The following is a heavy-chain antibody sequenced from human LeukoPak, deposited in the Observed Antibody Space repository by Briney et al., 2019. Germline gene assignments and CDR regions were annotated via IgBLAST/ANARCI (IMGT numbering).Heavy chain of an antibody. J-gene: IGHJ6*02. V-gene: IGHV3-30*02. CDR2: IRYDGSNK. CDR1: AFTSSSYG. D-gene: IGHD1-26*01. CDR3: ARASGSYANYWYGMDV. Sequence: GGSLRLSCAASAFTSSSYGMHWVRHAPGEWLEWVALIRYDGSNKYYADSVKGRFTISRDNSTNTLYLQMNSLRAEDTAVYYCARASGSYANYWYGMDVWGQGTTVTVSS.